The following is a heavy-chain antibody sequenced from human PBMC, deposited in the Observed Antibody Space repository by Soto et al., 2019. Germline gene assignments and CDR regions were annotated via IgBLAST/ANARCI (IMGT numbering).Heavy chain of an antibody. J-gene: IGHJ4*02. CDR3: AKADGQQWLIPHLDN. V-gene: IGHV3-23*01. Sequence: EVQLLESGVGVVQPGGSLRLSCVASGFNFKKFAMAWVRQAAGEGLEWVSGISCCGGSASYADSVKGRFSIARDDSKNTVSLQLNSLRVEDTAQYYCAKADGQQWLIPHLDNWGQGTLVTVS. CDR2: ISCCGGSA. CDR1: GFNFKKFA. D-gene: IGHD6-19*01.